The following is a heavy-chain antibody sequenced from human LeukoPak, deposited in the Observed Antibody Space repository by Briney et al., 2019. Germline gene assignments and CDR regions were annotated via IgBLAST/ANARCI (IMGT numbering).Heavy chain of an antibody. V-gene: IGHV4-39*07. J-gene: IGHJ4*02. D-gene: IGHD6-19*01. CDR2: IYYSGST. Sequence: PSETLSLTCTVSGGSISSSSYYWGWIRQPPGKGLEWIGSIYYSGSTYYNPSLKSRVTISVDTSKNQFSLKLSSVTAADTAVYYCAREHYSSGWYRKYYFDYWGQGTLVTVSS. CDR3: AREHYSSGWYRKYYFDY. CDR1: GGSISSSSYY.